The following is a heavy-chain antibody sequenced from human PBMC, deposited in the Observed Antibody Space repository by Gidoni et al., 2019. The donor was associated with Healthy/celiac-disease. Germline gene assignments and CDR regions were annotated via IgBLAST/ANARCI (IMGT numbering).Heavy chain of an antibody. CDR2: IYYSGST. D-gene: IGHD3-3*01. J-gene: IGHJ2*01. Sequence: QVQLQESGPGLVKPSETLSLTCTVSGGSISSYYWSWIRQPPGKGLEWIGYIYYSGSTNYNPSLKSRVTISVDTSKNQFSLKLSSVTAADTAVYYCARESPRGSGYYLWYFDLWGRGTLVTVSS. CDR1: GGSISSYY. V-gene: IGHV4-59*01. CDR3: ARESPRGSGYYLWYFDL.